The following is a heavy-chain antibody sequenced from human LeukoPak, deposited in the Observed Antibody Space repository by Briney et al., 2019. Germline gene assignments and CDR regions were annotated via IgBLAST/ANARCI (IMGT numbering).Heavy chain of an antibody. J-gene: IGHJ4*02. CDR1: GYTFTDYY. D-gene: IGHD4-17*01. V-gene: IGHV1-46*01. CDR2: INPSGGNT. CDR3: ASAQGYGDCDY. Sequence: GASVKVSCKASGYTFTDYYIHWVRQAPGQGLEWMGIINPSGGNTKYAEKFQARVTMTRDTSTSTVYMDLSSLRSEDTAVYYCASAQGYGDCDYWGQGTLVTVSS.